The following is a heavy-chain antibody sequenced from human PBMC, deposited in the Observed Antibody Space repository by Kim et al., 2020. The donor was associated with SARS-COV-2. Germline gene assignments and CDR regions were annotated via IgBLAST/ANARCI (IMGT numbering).Heavy chain of an antibody. CDR2: IKSKTDVGTT. Sequence: GGSLRLSCAASGFTFSNAWMSWVRQAPGKGLEWVGRIKSKTDVGTTDYAAPVKGRFTISRDDSKNTLYLQMNSLKTEDTAVYYCTAEEVLLWFGELSYTDYWGQGTLVTVSS. CDR3: TAEEVLLWFGELSYTDY. D-gene: IGHD3-10*01. J-gene: IGHJ4*02. V-gene: IGHV3-15*01. CDR1: GFTFSNAW.